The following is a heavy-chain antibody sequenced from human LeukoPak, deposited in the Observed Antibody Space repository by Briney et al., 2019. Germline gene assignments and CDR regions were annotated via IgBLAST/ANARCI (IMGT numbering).Heavy chain of an antibody. Sequence: GGSLRLSCAASGFTFSSYAMSWVRQAPGKGLEWVSGISWNSGSIGYADSVKGRFTISRDNAKNSLYLQMNSLRAEDTALYYCAKDMGVVTPSYYYYGMDVWGQGTTVTVSS. D-gene: IGHD4-23*01. CDR3: AKDMGVVTPSYYYYGMDV. CDR2: ISWNSGSI. J-gene: IGHJ6*02. V-gene: IGHV3-9*01. CDR1: GFTFSSYA.